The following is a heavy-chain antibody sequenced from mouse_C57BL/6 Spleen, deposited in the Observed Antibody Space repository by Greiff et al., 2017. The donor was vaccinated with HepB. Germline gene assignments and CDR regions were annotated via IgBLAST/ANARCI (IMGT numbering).Heavy chain of an antibody. J-gene: IGHJ4*01. CDR3: ARERGHYYAMDY. CDR1: GYAFSSSW. Sequence: VVESGASVKISCKASGYAFSSSWMNWVKQRPGKGLEWIGRIYPGDGDTNYNGKCKGKATLTADKSSSTAYMQLSSLTSEDSAVYFCARERGHYYAMDYWGQGTSVTVSS. V-gene: IGHV1-82*01. CDR2: IYPGDGDT.